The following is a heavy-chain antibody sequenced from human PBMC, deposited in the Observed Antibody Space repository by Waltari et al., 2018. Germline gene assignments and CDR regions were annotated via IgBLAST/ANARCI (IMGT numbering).Heavy chain of an antibody. CDR2: IRQDGSEK. CDR1: GFTFSRYW. Sequence: EVQLVESGGGLVQPGGSLRLSCAASGFTFSRYWMNWVRQAPGKGLEWVANIRQDGSEKYYVDSVKGRFTISRDNAKNALYLQMNSLRAEDTAVYYCARGRGYHYYLDVWGKGTTVTVSS. J-gene: IGHJ6*03. D-gene: IGHD3-10*01. V-gene: IGHV3-7*03. CDR3: ARGRGYHYYLDV.